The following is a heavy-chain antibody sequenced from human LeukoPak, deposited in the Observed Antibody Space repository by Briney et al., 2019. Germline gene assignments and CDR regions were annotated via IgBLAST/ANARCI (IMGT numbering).Heavy chain of an antibody. CDR1: GGSISSGGYY. J-gene: IGHJ3*02. Sequence: SETLSLTCTVSGGSISSGGYYWSWIRQPPGKGLEWIGCIYHSGSTYYNPSLKSRVTISVDRSKNQFSLKLSSVTAADTAVYYCASSVLRFLEWPSGPNDAFDIWGQGTMVTVSS. V-gene: IGHV4-30-2*01. CDR3: ASSVLRFLEWPSGPNDAFDI. CDR2: IYHSGST. D-gene: IGHD3-3*01.